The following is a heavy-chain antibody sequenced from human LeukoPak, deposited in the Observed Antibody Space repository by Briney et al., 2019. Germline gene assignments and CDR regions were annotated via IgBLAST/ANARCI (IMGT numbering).Heavy chain of an antibody. V-gene: IGHV1-8*03. CDR2: MNPNSGNT. D-gene: IGHD3-10*01. CDR3: ARASGSMVRGVIIRSLGY. Sequence: GASVKVSCKASGYTFTSYDINWVRQATGQGLEWMGWMNPNSGNTGYAQKFQGRVTITRNTSISTAYMELSSLRSEDTAVYYCARASGSMVRGVIIRSLGYWGQGTLVTVSS. CDR1: GYTFTSYD. J-gene: IGHJ4*02.